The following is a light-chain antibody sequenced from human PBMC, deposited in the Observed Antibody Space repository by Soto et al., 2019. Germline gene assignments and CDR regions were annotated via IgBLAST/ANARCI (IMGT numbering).Light chain of an antibody. Sequence: QSVLTQPPSASGTPGQRVTISCSGSNFNIGSNTVNWYQQLPGTAPKLLIYRNNQRSSGIPDRFSGSKSGTSASLAISGLQSEDEADYYCATWDDSLNAVVFGGGTQLTVL. V-gene: IGLV1-44*01. J-gene: IGLJ2*01. CDR1: NFNIGSNT. CDR2: RNN. CDR3: ATWDDSLNAVV.